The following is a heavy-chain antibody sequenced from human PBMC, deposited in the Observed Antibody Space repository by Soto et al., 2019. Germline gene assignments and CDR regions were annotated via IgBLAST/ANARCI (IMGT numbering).Heavy chain of an antibody. CDR1: GGSISSYS. J-gene: IGHJ6*02. Sequence: SETLSLTCTVSGGSISSYSWSWIRQPPGKGLEWIGYIYHSGSTYYNPSLKSRVTISVDRSKNQFSLKLSSVAAADTAVYYCALGDSTTFGMDVWGQGTTVTVSS. D-gene: IGHD1-26*01. CDR2: IYHSGST. V-gene: IGHV4-30-2*01. CDR3: ALGDSTTFGMDV.